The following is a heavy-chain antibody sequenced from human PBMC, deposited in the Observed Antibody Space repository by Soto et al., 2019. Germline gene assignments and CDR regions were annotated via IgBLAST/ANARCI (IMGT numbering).Heavy chain of an antibody. CDR2: IKQDGSEK. V-gene: IGHV3-7*01. D-gene: IGHD2-15*01. Sequence: EVQLVESGGGLVQPGGSLRLSCAASGFTFSSYWMSWVRQAPGKGLEWVANIKQDGSEKYYVDSVKGRFTISRDNAKNSLYLQMNSLRAEDTAVYYCARDLDCSGGSCYSGYEYFQHWGQGTLVTVSS. CDR1: GFTFSSYW. CDR3: ARDLDCSGGSCYSGYEYFQH. J-gene: IGHJ1*01.